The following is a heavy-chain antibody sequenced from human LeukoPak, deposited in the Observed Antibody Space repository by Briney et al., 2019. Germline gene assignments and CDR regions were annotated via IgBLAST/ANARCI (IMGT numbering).Heavy chain of an antibody. CDR2: ISSSGSTI. D-gene: IGHD1-26*01. Sequence: NTGGSLRLSCAASGFTFSDYYMSWIRQAPGKGLEWVSYISSSGSTIYYADSVKGRFTISGDNAKNSQYLQMNSLRAEDTAVYYCARDLGVGASGPSDPWGQGTLVTVSS. J-gene: IGHJ5*02. V-gene: IGHV3-11*01. CDR3: ARDLGVGASGPSDP. CDR1: GFTFSDYY.